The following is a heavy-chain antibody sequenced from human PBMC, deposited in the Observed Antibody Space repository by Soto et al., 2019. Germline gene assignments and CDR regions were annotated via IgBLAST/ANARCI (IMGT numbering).Heavy chain of an antibody. D-gene: IGHD6-19*01. V-gene: IGHV3-30-3*01. CDR2: ISYDGSSK. CDR3: ARDYSSGWYGALDY. Sequence: QVQLVESGGGVVQPGRSLRLSCAASGFTFSSYAMHWVRQAPGKGLEWVAVISYDGSSKYYADSVKGRFTISRDNSKNTLYLQMNSLRAEDTAVYYCARDYSSGWYGALDYWGQGTLVTVSS. J-gene: IGHJ4*02. CDR1: GFTFSSYA.